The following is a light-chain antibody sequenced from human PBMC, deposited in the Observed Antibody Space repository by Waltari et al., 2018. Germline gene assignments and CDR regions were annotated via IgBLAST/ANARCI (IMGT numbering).Light chain of an antibody. Sequence: QSALTQPASVSGSPGQSITISCTGTATDLGGSNYVSWYQQRPGKAPKLIIFDVSSRPSGISNRFSGSKFGNTASLTISGLQPEDEADYYCCSFTSSSTWVFGGGTKLTVL. J-gene: IGLJ3*02. CDR3: CSFTSSSTWV. CDR1: ATDLGGSNY. CDR2: DVS. V-gene: IGLV2-14*01.